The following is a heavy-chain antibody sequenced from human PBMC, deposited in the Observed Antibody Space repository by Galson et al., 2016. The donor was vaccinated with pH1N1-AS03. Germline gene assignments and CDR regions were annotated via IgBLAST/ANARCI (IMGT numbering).Heavy chain of an antibody. V-gene: IGHV6-1*01. CDR3: ARQIKGVMDV. CDR1: GDSVSSNSVA. CDR2: TYYRSKWFN. Sequence: CAISGDSVSSNSVAWNWIRQSPSRGLEWLGRTYYRSKWFNEYPASVKSRITINSDTSKNQFSLQLNSVTPEDTALYFCARQIKGVMDVWGQGTTVTVSS. J-gene: IGHJ6*02. D-gene: IGHD3-16*01.